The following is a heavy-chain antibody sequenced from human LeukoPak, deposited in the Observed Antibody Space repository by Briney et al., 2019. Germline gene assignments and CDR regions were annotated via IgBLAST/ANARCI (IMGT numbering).Heavy chain of an antibody. CDR3: ARDRGVVVAATDY. CDR2: IYSGGST. V-gene: IGHV3-53*01. Sequence: GGSLRLSCAASGFTVSSNYMSWVRQSPGKGLEWVSVIYSGGSTYHADSVKGRFTISRDNAKNSLYLQMNSLRAEDTAVYYCARDRGVVVAATDYWGQGTLVTVSS. CDR1: GFTVSSNY. J-gene: IGHJ4*02. D-gene: IGHD2-15*01.